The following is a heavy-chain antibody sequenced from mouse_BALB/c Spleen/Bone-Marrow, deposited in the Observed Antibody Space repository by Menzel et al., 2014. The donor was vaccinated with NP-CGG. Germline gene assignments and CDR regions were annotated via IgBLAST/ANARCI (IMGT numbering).Heavy chain of an antibody. CDR3: ARKDYFGYAAMDY. Sequence: EVKLVESGGGLVQPGGSRKLSCAASGFTFSSFGMHWVRQASEKGLEWVAYISGGSSIIYYADTVKGRFTISRDNPKNTLFPQMTSLRSEDTAIYYCARKDYFGYAAMDYWGQGTSVTVSS. V-gene: IGHV5-17*02. D-gene: IGHD1-2*01. CDR2: ISGGSSII. CDR1: GFTFSSFG. J-gene: IGHJ4*01.